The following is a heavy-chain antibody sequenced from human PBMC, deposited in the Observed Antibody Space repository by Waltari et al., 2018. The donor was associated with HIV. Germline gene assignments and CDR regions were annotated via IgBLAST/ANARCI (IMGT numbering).Heavy chain of an antibody. Sequence: EVQLVESGGGLVQHGGSLRLSCAASGFTVSSNYMSWVRRAPGKGLEWVSVIYSGGSTYYADSVKGRFTISRDNSKNTLYLQMNSLRAEDTAVYYCASIAYCGGDCYPRGMDVWGQGTTVTVSS. CDR3: ASIAYCGGDCYPRGMDV. CDR1: GFTVSSNY. J-gene: IGHJ6*02. D-gene: IGHD2-21*02. V-gene: IGHV3-66*01. CDR2: IYSGGST.